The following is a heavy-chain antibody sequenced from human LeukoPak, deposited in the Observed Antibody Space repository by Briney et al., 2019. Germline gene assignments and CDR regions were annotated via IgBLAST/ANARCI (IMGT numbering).Heavy chain of an antibody. CDR2: IYTDGTTK. J-gene: IGHJ3*02. V-gene: IGHV3-74*01. Sequence: PGGSLRLSCAASGFAFSRYWMHWIRQAPGKGLVWVSVIYTDGTTKRYADSVKGRFTISRDNAKNTLYLQMNSLSVEDTAVYYCASLVVTDDWAFDIWGQGTMVTVSS. CDR1: GFAFSRYW. CDR3: ASLVVTDDWAFDI. D-gene: IGHD2-21*02.